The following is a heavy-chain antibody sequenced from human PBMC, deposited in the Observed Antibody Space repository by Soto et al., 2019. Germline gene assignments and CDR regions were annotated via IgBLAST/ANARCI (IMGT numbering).Heavy chain of an antibody. CDR2: IKFDGSEK. D-gene: IGHD2-2*01. J-gene: IGHJ4*02. V-gene: IGHV3-7*03. Sequence: GWSLRLSCAASGFTFSDYWMSWVRQAPGQGPEWVANIKFDGSEKQYVDSVKGRFSISRDNSRNSLFLQMNSLRAGDTAVYYCVKDGGYCSSTTCYSPRNHYFDSWGQGTLVTVSS. CDR3: VKDGGYCSSTTCYSPRNHYFDS. CDR1: GFTFSDYW.